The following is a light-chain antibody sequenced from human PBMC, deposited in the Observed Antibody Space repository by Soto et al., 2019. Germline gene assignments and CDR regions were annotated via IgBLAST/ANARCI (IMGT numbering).Light chain of an antibody. CDR2: GAS. V-gene: IGKV3-15*01. Sequence: DMVMTQSPAPLSVSPGERATPSCKASRSVATNLAWYQQTPGQAPRLIIYGASTRATGLPPRFSASGSGTECTLTISSLQSEDFAVYYCQQYNSWPWTLDQGTKVDI. CDR1: RSVATN. J-gene: IGKJ1*01. CDR3: QQYNSWPWT.